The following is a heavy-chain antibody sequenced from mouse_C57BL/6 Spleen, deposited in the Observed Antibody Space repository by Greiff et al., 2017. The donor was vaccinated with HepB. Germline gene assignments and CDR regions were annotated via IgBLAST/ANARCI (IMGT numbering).Heavy chain of an antibody. CDR1: GFTFSDYG. Sequence: EVKLVESGGGLVKPGGSLKLSCAASGFTFSDYGMHWVRQAPEKGLEWVAYISSGSSTIYYADTVKGRFTISRDNAKNTLFLQMTSLRSEDTAMYYCARRGPITTVVAFYAMDYWGQGTSVTVSS. CDR3: ARRGPITTVVAFYAMDY. D-gene: IGHD1-1*01. V-gene: IGHV5-17*01. CDR2: ISSGSSTI. J-gene: IGHJ4*01.